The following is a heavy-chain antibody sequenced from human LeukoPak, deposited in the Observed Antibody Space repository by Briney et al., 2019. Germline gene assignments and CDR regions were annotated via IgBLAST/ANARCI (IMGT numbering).Heavy chain of an antibody. V-gene: IGHV3-23*01. CDR2: ISGSGGVT. J-gene: IGHJ4*02. CDR1: GFTFTNYA. CDR3: AGRNSSEDY. Sequence: GGSLRLSCAASGFTFTNYAMTWVRQAPGRGLEWVSSISGSGGVTNYADSVKGRFTISRDNSKSTLYLQMNSLRVEDTAIYYCAGRNSSEDYWGQGTLVTDSS. D-gene: IGHD2/OR15-2a*01.